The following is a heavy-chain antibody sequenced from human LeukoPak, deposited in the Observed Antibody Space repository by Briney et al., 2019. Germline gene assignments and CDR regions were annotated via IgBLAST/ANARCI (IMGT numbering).Heavy chain of an antibody. V-gene: IGHV3-53*01. CDR3: ARGPPGIAASVSGG. J-gene: IGHJ4*02. CDR1: GFTFDDYG. D-gene: IGHD6-13*01. Sequence: GGSLRLSCAASGFTFDDYGMTWVRQSPGKGLEWVSLIYSGGSTPYADSVRGRFTISRDNSKNTLYLQMSSLGAEDTAVYYCARGPPGIAASVSGGWGQGTLVTVSS. CDR2: IYSGGST.